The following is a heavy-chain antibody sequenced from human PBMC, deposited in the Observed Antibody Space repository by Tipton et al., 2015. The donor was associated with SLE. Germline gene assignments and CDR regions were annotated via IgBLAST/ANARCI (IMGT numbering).Heavy chain of an antibody. CDR2: LYHSGST. J-gene: IGHJ4*02. V-gene: IGHV4-39*07. CDR1: GGSISSYNQY. D-gene: IGHD6-6*01. Sequence: TLSLTCTVSGGSISSYNQYWGWIRQPPGKGLEYMASLYHSGSTYYNPSLKSRLTISVDTSKNQFSLKLNSVTAADTAVYHCASSSSSFNYWGQGTQVTVFS. CDR3: ASSSSSFNY.